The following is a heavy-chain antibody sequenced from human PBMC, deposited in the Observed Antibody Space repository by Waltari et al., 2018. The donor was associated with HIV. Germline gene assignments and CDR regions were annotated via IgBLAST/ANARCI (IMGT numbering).Heavy chain of an antibody. J-gene: IGHJ4*02. Sequence: VQLVESGGGLVKPGGSLRLSCAASGFTFSSYTITWVRQAPGKGLEWVSSISSSSSSYIYMADSLKGRITISRDNAKRSVFLQMNRLRAEDTAVYYCARLFGSYYYDAAGYYFDYWGQGTLVTVSS. CDR2: ISSSSSSYI. D-gene: IGHD3-22*01. V-gene: IGHV3-21*01. CDR1: GFTFSSYT. CDR3: ARLFGSYYYDAAGYYFDY.